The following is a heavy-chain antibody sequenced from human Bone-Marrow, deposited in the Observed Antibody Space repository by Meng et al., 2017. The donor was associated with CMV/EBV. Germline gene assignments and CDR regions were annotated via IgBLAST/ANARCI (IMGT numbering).Heavy chain of an antibody. CDR3: ARGALAVYCSGGSCYSDWYFDL. CDR1: GFTFSNYG. CDR2: ISGKGVGT. D-gene: IGHD2-15*01. V-gene: IGHV3-23*01. J-gene: IGHJ2*01. Sequence: GESLKISCAASGFTFSNYGMTWVRQAPGKGLEWVSAISGKGVGTYYADSVKGRFTISRDNAKNTLYLQMNSLRAEDTALYYCARGALAVYCSGGSCYSDWYFDLWGRSTLVTVSS.